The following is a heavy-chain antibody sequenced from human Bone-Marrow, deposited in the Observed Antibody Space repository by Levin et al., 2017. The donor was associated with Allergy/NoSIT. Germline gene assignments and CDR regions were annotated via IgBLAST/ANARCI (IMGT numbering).Heavy chain of an antibody. J-gene: IGHJ4*02. CDR1: GGSFSSYA. CDR2: IVPILDSA. Sequence: KISCKVSGGSFSSYAISWVRQAPGHGLEWMGGIVPILDSANYAQRFQGRITITADDPRTTAYMELRSLRPEDTAVYYCARLLGDSVYDLSWGQGTLVTVSS. CDR3: ARLLGDSVYDLS. V-gene: IGHV1-69*01. D-gene: IGHD5/OR15-5a*01.